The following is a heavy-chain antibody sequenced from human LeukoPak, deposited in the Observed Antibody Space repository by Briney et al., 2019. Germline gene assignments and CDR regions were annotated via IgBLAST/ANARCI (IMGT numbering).Heavy chain of an antibody. CDR1: GYTFTSYY. V-gene: IGHV1-46*01. Sequence: ASVKVSCKASGYTFTSYYMHWVRQAPGQGLEWMGIINPSGGRTTYAQKFQGRVTITADKSTSTAYMELSSLRSEDTAVYSCASGPQHSCGGGCYSDYFDYWGQGTLVTVSS. CDR3: ASGPQHSCGGGCYSDYFDY. J-gene: IGHJ4*02. CDR2: INPSGGRT. D-gene: IGHD2-21*02.